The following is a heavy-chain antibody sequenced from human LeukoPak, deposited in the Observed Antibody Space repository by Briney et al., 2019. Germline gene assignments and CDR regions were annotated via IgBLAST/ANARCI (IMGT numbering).Heavy chain of an antibody. J-gene: IGHJ4*02. CDR2: DNVGDT. CDR3: ASRPGPGLGPLDF. V-gene: IGHV3-23*01. CDR1: AFTVSTCA. Sequence: GGSLRLSCATSAFTVSTCAMSWVRQAPGEGLEWVSFDNVGDTYYRNSVKGRFTVSRDISTNTLFLQMSSLRVEDTAVYLCASRPGPGLGPLDFWGQGTPVTVSS. D-gene: IGHD1-1*01.